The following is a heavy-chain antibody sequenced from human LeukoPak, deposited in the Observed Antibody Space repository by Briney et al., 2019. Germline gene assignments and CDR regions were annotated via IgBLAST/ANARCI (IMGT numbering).Heavy chain of an antibody. Sequence: GSLSLSCAASGFTFSSYSMDWVREAPGKGLECVSYISSSSSTIYYADSVKGRFTISRDNAKNSLYLQMNSLRAEDTAVYYCARPVGLYSSSWGFDYWGQGTLVTVSS. CDR2: ISSSSSTI. CDR3: ARPVGLYSSSWGFDY. CDR1: GFTFSSYS. V-gene: IGHV3-48*01. D-gene: IGHD6-13*01. J-gene: IGHJ4*02.